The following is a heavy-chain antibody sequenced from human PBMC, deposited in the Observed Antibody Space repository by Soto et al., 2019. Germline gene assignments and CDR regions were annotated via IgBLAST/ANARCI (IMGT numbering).Heavy chain of an antibody. CDR1: MLTLSSYE. CDR3: PRAARWLQPRYFDL. Sequence: WGFLWITCASCMLTLSSYEMDEVRQNKGKGLEWVSAIDIARATYYPDSVKGRFTISREKARNSLYLQMNSLRADDTAVYYCPRAARWLQPRYFDLWGRGTLVTVYS. D-gene: IGHD5-12*01. CDR2: IDIARAT. V-gene: IGHV3-13*01. J-gene: IGHJ2*01.